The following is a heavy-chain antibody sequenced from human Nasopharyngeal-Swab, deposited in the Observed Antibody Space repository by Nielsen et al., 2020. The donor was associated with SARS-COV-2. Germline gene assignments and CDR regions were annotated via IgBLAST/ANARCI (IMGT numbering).Heavy chain of an antibody. CDR2: IYYSGST. CDR3: ARENTYFDY. J-gene: IGHJ4*02. V-gene: IGHV4-31*02. Sequence: WIRQPPGKGLEWIGYIYYSGSTYYNPSLKSRVTISVDTSKNQFSLKLSSVTAADTAVYYFARENTYFDYWGQGTLVTVSS.